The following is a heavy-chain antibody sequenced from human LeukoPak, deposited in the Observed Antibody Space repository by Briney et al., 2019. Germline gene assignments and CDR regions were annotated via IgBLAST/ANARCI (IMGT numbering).Heavy chain of an antibody. J-gene: IGHJ4*02. CDR3: AQTTGWPGFDY. Sequence: PSETLSLTCIVSGASTSTYYWSRIRQPPGKGLEWIGYIYNGGSTKYNPSLKSRVTISVDTSKNQFSLMLTSLTAADTAMYYCAQTTGWPGFDYWGPGALVTVSS. V-gene: IGHV4-59*08. D-gene: IGHD6-19*01. CDR2: IYNGGST. CDR1: GASTSTYY.